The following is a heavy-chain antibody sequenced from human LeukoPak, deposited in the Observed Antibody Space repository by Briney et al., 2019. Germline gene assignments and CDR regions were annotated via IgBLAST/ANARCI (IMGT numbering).Heavy chain of an antibody. D-gene: IGHD5-12*01. Sequence: ASVKVSCKASGYTFTGYYMHWVRQAPGQGLEWMGWINPNSGGTNYAQKFQGRVTMTRDTSISTAYMELSRLRSDDTAVYYCARDSLVVTSPPYYYFDYWGQGTLVTVSS. CDR1: GYTFTGYY. V-gene: IGHV1-2*02. CDR3: ARDSLVVTSPPYYYFDY. CDR2: INPNSGGT. J-gene: IGHJ4*02.